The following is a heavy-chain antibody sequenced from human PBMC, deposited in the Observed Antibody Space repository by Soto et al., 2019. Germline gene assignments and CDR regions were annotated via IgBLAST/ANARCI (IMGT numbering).Heavy chain of an antibody. CDR2: IYYSGSS. CDR3: ARGVAGAEYYYYQGRDV. Sequence: PSETLSLTCTVSGGSISSGDYYWSWIRQPPGKGLEWIGYIYYSGSSYYNPSLKSRVTISVDTSKNQFSLKLSSVTAADTAVYYWARGVAGAEYYYYQGRDVGGKGTRVTVSS. J-gene: IGHJ6*04. D-gene: IGHD6-19*01. V-gene: IGHV4-30-4*01. CDR1: GGSISSGDYY.